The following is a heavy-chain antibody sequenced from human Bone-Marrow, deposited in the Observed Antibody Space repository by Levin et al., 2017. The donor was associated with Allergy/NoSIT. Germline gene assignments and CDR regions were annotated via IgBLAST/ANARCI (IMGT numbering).Heavy chain of an antibody. CDR2: INHSGST. CDR3: TRGPYKISRRAFDI. J-gene: IGHJ3*02. V-gene: IGHV4-34*01. CDR1: GGSFSGYY. D-gene: IGHD1-1*01. Sequence: GSLRLSCAVYGGSFSGYYWSWIRQPPGKGLEWIGEINHSGSTNYNPSLKSRVTISVDTTKNQFTLNLSSVTAADTAGYYCTRGPYKISRRAFDIWGQGTMVTVSS.